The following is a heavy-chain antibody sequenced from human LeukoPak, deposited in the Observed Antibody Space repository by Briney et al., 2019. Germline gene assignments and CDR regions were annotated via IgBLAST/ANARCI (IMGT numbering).Heavy chain of an antibody. Sequence: GESLKISCKGSGYSFTSYWNGWVRQMPGKGLEWMGIISFGDSDSRYSPSFQGQVTISVDKSINTAYLQWSSLKASDTAMYYCATARPHRGFDIWGQGTMVTVSS. CDR3: ATARPHRGFDI. J-gene: IGHJ3*02. CDR2: ISFGDSDS. V-gene: IGHV5-51*01. CDR1: GYSFTSYW.